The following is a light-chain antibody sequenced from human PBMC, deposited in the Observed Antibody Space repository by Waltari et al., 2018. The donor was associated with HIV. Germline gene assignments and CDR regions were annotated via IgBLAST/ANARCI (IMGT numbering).Light chain of an antibody. CDR1: QNVITN. Sequence: EILMTQSPATLSVSPGERVTLSCRASQNVITNLAWYQQKPGQAPRLLIYGASTRATGIPPRFSGGGSGTDFTLTIGSLQSEDFAFYYCQQYNKWPRTFGQGTKVEVK. CDR3: QQYNKWPRT. V-gene: IGKV3-15*01. CDR2: GAS. J-gene: IGKJ1*01.